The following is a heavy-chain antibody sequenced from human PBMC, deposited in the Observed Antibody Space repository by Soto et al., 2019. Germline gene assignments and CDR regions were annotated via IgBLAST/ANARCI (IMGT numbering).Heavy chain of an antibody. CDR2: INSDGSST. CDR3: AKVAGGYSYGIFDY. V-gene: IGHV3-74*01. D-gene: IGHD5-18*01. Sequence: GSLRLSCAASGFTFNSQWMHWVRQAPGKGLVWVSRINSDGSSTTYADFVKGRFTISRDNAKNTLFLQMNSLRAEDTAVYYCAKVAGGYSYGIFDYWGQGTLVTVSS. CDR1: GFTFNSQW. J-gene: IGHJ4*02.